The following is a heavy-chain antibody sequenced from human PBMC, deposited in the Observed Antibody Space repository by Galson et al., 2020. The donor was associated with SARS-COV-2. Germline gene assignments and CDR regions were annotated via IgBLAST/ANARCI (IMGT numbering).Heavy chain of an antibody. CDR3: ARGGWVGNY. J-gene: IGHJ4*02. CDR2: IKQDGSEK. D-gene: IGHD3-10*01. V-gene: IGHV3-7*01. Sequence: QLGESLKISCAASGFTFTSYWMTWVRQAPGKGLEWVANIKQDGSEKYYVDSVKGRFTISRDNTKNSLSLQTSSLRAEDTAVYYCARGGWVGNYWGQGTLVTVSS. CDR1: GFTFTSYW.